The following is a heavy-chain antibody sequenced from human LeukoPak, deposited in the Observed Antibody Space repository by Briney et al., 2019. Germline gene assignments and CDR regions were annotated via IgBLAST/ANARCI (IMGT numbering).Heavy chain of an antibody. CDR2: ISTTSSTI. V-gene: IGHV3-48*01. CDR1: GFTFSGYS. J-gene: IGHJ4*02. D-gene: IGHD5-24*01. Sequence: GGSLRLSCAASGFTFSGYSMNWVRQAPGKGLDWISYISTTSSTIYYADSVRGRFTISRDNAKNLLYLQMNSLRAEDTAIYYCTRVGYIDEGIDYWGQGTLVTVSS. CDR3: TRVGYIDEGIDY.